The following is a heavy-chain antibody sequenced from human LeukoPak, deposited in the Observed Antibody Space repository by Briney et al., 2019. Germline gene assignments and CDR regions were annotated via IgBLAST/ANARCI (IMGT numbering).Heavy chain of an antibody. CDR1: GYTFTNYG. CDR3: ARDQGQRRDVYNFWWED. Sequence: ASVKVSCKASGYTFTNYGISWVRQAPGQGREWMGWISDYNGNTNHAQKFQGRVNMNTDTSTTTAYIELRSPRSDDTAVYYCARDQGQRRDVYNFWWEDWGQGTLVTVSS. V-gene: IGHV1-18*01. CDR2: ISDYNGNT. J-gene: IGHJ4*02. D-gene: IGHD5-24*01.